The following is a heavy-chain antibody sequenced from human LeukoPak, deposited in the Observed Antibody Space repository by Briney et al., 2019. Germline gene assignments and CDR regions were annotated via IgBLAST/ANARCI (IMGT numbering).Heavy chain of an antibody. V-gene: IGHV1-46*01. Sequence: ASVKVSCKASGYTFTSYYMHWVRQAPGQGLEWMGIINPSGGSTSYAQKFQGIVTMTRDTSTSTVYMELSSLRSEDTAVYYCARGVVRGVIITAKLDYWGQGTLVTVSS. J-gene: IGHJ4*02. CDR1: GYTFTSYY. CDR2: INPSGGST. D-gene: IGHD3-10*01. CDR3: ARGVVRGVIITAKLDY.